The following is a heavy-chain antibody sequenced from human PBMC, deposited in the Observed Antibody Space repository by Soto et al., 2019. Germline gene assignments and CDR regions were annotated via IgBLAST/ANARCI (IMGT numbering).Heavy chain of an antibody. D-gene: IGHD3-22*01. CDR3: ASSNGTNYEVGTNYYLDY. Sequence: QVQLVQSGAEVKKPGSSVKVSCKTSGGTFSTYSIVWVRQAPGEGLEWMGGIIPIFGTANYAQKVQDRVTNNEEKSTNTAFMELSSLTSEDTAMYYCASSNGTNYEVGTNYYLDYGGQGTLVTVSS. CDR1: GGTFSTYS. V-gene: IGHV1-69*06. J-gene: IGHJ4*02. CDR2: IIPIFGTA.